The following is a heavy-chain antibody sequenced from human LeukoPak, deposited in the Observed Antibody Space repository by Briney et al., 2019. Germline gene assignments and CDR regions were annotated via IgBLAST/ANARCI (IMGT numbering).Heavy chain of an antibody. CDR2: IIPIFGTA. CDR1: GGTFSNYA. J-gene: IGHJ1*01. V-gene: IGHV1-69*13. Sequence: GASVKVSCKASGGTFSNYAISWVRQAPGQGLEWMGAIIPIFGTAKYAQKFQGRVTITADESTSTAYMELSSLRSEDTAVYYCARILSSSWYEYFHHWGQGTLVTVSS. D-gene: IGHD6-19*01. CDR3: ARILSSSWYEYFHH.